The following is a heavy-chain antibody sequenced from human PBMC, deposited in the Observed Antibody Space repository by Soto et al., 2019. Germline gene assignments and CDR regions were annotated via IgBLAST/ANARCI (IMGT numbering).Heavy chain of an antibody. CDR3: AKADSQYDFWSGYPHPDYYYGMDV. V-gene: IGHV3-30*18. Sequence: GSLRLSCAASGFTFSSYGMHWVRQAPGKGLEWVAVISYDGSNKYYADSVKGRFTISRDNSKNTLYLQMNSLRAEDTAVYYCAKADSQYDFWSGYPHPDYYYGMDVWGQGTMVTVSS. CDR1: GFTFSSYG. CDR2: ISYDGSNK. J-gene: IGHJ6*02. D-gene: IGHD3-3*01.